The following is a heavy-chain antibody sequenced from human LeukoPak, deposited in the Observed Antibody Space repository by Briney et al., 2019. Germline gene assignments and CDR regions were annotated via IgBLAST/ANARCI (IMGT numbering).Heavy chain of an antibody. CDR3: ARGCSSTCCYGYAGDYYYGMDV. CDR1: GGTFSSYA. CDR2: IIPIFGTA. V-gene: IGHV1-69*13. J-gene: IGHJ6*02. D-gene: IGHD2-2*01. Sequence: SVKVSCKASGGTFSSYAISWVRQAPGQGLEWMGGIIPIFGTANYAQKFQGRVTITADESTSTAYMELSSLRSEDTAVYYCARGCSSTCCYGYAGDYYYGMDVWGQGTTVTVSS.